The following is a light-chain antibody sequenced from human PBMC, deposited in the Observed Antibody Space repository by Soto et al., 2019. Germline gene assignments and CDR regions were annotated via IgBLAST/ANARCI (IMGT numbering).Light chain of an antibody. V-gene: IGLV2-23*01. CDR2: GNT. CDR3: CSYAGRNTLL. Sequence: QSALTQPASVSGAPGQTITISCTGTSSDVGADNLVYWYQQHPGKAPRLIIYGNTKRPSGISQRFSASKSGTTASMTISGLQAEDDADYYHCSYAGRNTLLFGGGTKLTVL. J-gene: IGLJ2*01. CDR1: SSDVGADNL.